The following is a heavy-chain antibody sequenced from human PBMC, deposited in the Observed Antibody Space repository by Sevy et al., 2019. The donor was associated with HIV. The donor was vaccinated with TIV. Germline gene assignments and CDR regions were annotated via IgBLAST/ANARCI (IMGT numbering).Heavy chain of an antibody. CDR2: INRSGGT. V-gene: IGHV4-34*01. Sequence: SETLSLTCAVSGGSFSGYYWSWIRQPPGMGLEWIGEINRSGGTNYNPSLKSRVTISVDTSKNQFSLKLSSVTAADTAMYYCARGVSDFWSGPGLWGQRTLVTVSS. D-gene: IGHD3-3*01. CDR3: ARGVSDFWSGPGL. CDR1: GGSFSGYY. J-gene: IGHJ4*02.